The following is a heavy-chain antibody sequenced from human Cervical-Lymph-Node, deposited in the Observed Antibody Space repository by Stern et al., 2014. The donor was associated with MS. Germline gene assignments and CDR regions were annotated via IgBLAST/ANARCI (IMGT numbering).Heavy chain of an antibody. CDR2: IWYDGSNK. D-gene: IGHD3-22*01. CDR3: ARDGDYDSSGYPTD. J-gene: IGHJ4*02. Sequence: QLVQSGGGVVQPGRSLRLSCAASGFSFSSFGMHWVRQAPGKGLEWVAVIWYDGSNKYYTDSVKGRFTISRDNSKNTLFLQMNSLRAEDTAVYYCARDGDYDSSGYPTDWGQGTLVTVSS. V-gene: IGHV3-33*01. CDR1: GFSFSSFG.